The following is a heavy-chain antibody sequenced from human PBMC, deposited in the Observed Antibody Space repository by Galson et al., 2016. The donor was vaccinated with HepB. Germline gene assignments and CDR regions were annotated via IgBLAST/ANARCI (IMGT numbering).Heavy chain of an antibody. CDR1: GYRFTSYW. V-gene: IGHV5-51*01. CDR2: IYPGDSDT. J-gene: IGHJ3*01. Sequence: QSGAEVKKPGESLKISCKASGYRFTSYWIGWVRQMPGKGLEWMGIIYPGDSDTRYSPSFQGQVTISADMSITTAYLQWTSLKASDTAMYYCASHHCSGSCGLAVDVWGQGTMVTVSS. CDR3: ASHHCSGSCGLAVDV. D-gene: IGHD1-26*01.